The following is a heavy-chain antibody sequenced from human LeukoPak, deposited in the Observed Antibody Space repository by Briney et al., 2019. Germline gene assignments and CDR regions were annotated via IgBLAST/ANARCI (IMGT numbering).Heavy chain of an antibody. CDR3: ARPYSGGWFHGPGYAFDI. Sequence: SETLSLTCTVSGGSLSSSSYYWGWLRQPPGKGLEWIGSIYDSGSTYSNPSLKSRATISVDTSKNQYSLKLSSVAAADTAVYCCARPYSGGWFHGPGYAFDIWGEGTMVTVSS. V-gene: IGHV4-39*01. CDR2: IYDSGST. J-gene: IGHJ3*02. CDR1: GGSLSSSSYY. D-gene: IGHD6-19*01.